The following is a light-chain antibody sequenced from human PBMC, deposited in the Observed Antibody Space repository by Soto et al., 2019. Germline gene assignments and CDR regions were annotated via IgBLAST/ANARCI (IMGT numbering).Light chain of an antibody. Sequence: DIQMTQSPSTLSASVGDRVTITCRASQIISSWLAWYQQKPGKAPKLLIYDASSLESGVPSRFSGSGSGTEFTLTISSLQPDDFATYYCQQYNSYSLTFGQGTKVDIK. CDR1: QIISSW. J-gene: IGKJ1*01. V-gene: IGKV1-5*01. CDR3: QQYNSYSLT. CDR2: DAS.